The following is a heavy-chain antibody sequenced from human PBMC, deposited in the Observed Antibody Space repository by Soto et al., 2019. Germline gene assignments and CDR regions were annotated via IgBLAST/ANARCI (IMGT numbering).Heavy chain of an antibody. CDR1: GFTFSSYA. CDR3: GKGDGYYILTVYYGPGYYYGMEV. J-gene: IGHJ6*02. D-gene: IGHD3-9*01. CDR2: ISGSGGST. Sequence: GGSLRLSCAASGFTFSSYAMSWVRQAPGKGLEWVSAISGSGGSTYYADNVKGRFTISRDNSKNTLYLQMNSLRAEDTALYYCGKGDGYYILTVYYGPGYYYGMEVGGQGTTVTVSS. V-gene: IGHV3-23*01.